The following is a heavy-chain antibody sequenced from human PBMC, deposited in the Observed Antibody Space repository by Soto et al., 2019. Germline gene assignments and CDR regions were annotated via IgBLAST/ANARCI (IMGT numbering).Heavy chain of an antibody. CDR2: IKEDGSER. V-gene: IGHV3-7*01. CDR3: VRDLMSMVRAVNAISYHAFDI. CDR1: GFYFRSYW. J-gene: IGHJ3*02. Sequence: EVQLVESGGGFVQPGGSLRLSCASSGFYFRSYWMSWVRQAPGEGLEWVANIKEDGSERYYVDSVKGRFTISRDNAKNSLYLQMLSLRVEYTTVYYCVRDLMSMVRAVNAISYHAFDIWGQGTMVTVSS. D-gene: IGHD3-10*01.